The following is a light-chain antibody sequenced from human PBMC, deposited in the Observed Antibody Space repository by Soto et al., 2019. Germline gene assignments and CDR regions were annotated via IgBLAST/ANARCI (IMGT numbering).Light chain of an antibody. Sequence: IQMTQSPSSLSASVGDRVTITCQASQDVVNYLNWYQQKLVKAPKLLIYDASNLETGVPSRFSGSGAGTYFSFTISSLQPEDFATYYCQQYSNLITFARGTRLEIK. CDR3: QQYSNLIT. CDR2: DAS. J-gene: IGKJ5*01. CDR1: QDVVNY. V-gene: IGKV1-33*01.